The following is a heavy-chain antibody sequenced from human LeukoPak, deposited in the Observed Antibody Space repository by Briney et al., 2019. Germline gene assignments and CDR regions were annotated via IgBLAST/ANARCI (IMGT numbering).Heavy chain of an antibody. D-gene: IGHD5-12*01. J-gene: IGHJ4*02. CDR3: AKDPEGGYSGYFDY. CDR1: GFTFSSYA. CDR2: ISGSGGST. V-gene: IGHV3-23*01. Sequence: GGSLRLSCAASGFTFSSYAMGWVRQAPGKGLKWVSAISGSGGSTYYADSVKGRFTISRDNSKNTLYLQMNSLRAEDTAVYYCAKDPEGGYSGYFDYWGQGTLVTVSS.